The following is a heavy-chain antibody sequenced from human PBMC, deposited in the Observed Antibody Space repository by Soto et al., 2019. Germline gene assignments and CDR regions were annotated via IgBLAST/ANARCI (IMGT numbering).Heavy chain of an antibody. Sequence: QVQMVESGGGVVQPGKSLRLSCAASGFTFINYAMHWVRQAPGKGLEWVAFIARDGNEKLYADSVKGRFTISRDNSRMTVALQMNSPTSDDTAVYYCVRDWNHRDFDYWCHGTLVTVSS. J-gene: IGHJ4*01. D-gene: IGHD1-1*01. V-gene: IGHV3-30-3*01. CDR1: GFTFINYA. CDR2: IARDGNEK. CDR3: VRDWNHRDFDY.